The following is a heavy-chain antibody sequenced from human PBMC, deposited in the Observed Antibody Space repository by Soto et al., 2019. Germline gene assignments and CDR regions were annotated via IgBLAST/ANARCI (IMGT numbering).Heavy chain of an antibody. D-gene: IGHD3-3*01. CDR2: IYYSGST. CDR3: ARGGGYYDFWSGYRDYYYYYGMDV. Sequence: SETLSLTCTVSGGSISSYYWSWIRQHPGKGLEWIGYIYYSGSTYYNPSLKSRVTISVDTSKNQFSLKLSSVTAADTAVYYCARGGGYYDFWSGYRDYYYYYGMDVWGQGTTVTVSS. CDR1: GGSISSYY. V-gene: IGHV4-59*06. J-gene: IGHJ6*02.